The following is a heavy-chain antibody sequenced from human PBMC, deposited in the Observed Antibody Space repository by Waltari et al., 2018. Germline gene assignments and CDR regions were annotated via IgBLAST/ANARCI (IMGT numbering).Heavy chain of an antibody. D-gene: IGHD6-13*01. V-gene: IGHV4-39*01. CDR2: IYYSGGT. Sequence: QLQLQESGPGLVKPSETLSLTCTVSGGSISSSSYYWGWIRQPPGKGLEWIGSIYYSGGTISNPPRKSRVTISVETAKNQFALKLSSVTAADTAVYYCARRLYSSSWYRGSEGFDYWGQGTLVTVSS. J-gene: IGHJ4*02. CDR3: ARRLYSSSWYRGSEGFDY. CDR1: GGSISSSSYY.